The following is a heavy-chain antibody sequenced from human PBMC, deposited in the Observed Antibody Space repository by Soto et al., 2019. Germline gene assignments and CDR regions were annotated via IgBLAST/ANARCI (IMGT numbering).Heavy chain of an antibody. D-gene: IGHD6-6*01. V-gene: IGHV1-69*01. Sequence: QVQLVQSGAEVKKPGASVKVSCKASGVTFSSYTFSWVRQAPGKGLEWMGGIVPRCGTTNDAKIVQGRVTISADEATSTVYMELSSLRSEDSAMYYCARDGDVTSTRPRGACDIWGQGTVITVSS. CDR3: ARDGDVTSTRPRGACDI. CDR2: IVPRCGTT. CDR1: GVTFSSYT. J-gene: IGHJ3*02.